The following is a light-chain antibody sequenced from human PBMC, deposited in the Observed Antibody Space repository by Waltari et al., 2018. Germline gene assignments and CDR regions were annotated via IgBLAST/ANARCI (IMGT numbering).Light chain of an antibody. J-gene: IGKJ1*01. CDR3: LQYNTWVQT. CDR1: QSVATK. V-gene: IGKV3-15*01. Sequence: ETVMTQSPVTLSVSPGERAILSCRASQSVATKLAWYQQKPGQAPSLLIYGASTRATGIPARFSGSGSGKEFTLTISSLQSEDFAVYYCLQYNTWVQTFGQGTNVEIK. CDR2: GAS.